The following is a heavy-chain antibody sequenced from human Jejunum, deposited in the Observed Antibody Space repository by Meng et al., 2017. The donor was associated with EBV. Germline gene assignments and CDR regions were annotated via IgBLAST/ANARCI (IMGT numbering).Heavy chain of an antibody. V-gene: IGHV4-34*02. CDR3: ARVAFSYTTRSLDS. J-gene: IGHJ4*02. Sequence: QVQLQQWGAGSLKPSETLSLTCAVYRGSFSGYYWSWIRQHPGKGLEWIGEINHSGSTNYNPSLRSRVTISVETSKNQFSLRLNSVTAADTAVYYCARVAFSYTTRSLDSWGQGTLVTVSS. CDR2: INHSGST. CDR1: RGSFSGYY. D-gene: IGHD3-16*02.